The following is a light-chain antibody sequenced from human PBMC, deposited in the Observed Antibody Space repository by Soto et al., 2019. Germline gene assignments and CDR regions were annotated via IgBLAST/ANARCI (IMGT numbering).Light chain of an antibody. Sequence: QSALTQPHSASGSPGQSVTISFTGTSSDVGGYNFFSWYQQHPGKAPKLMIYEVSERPSGVPARFSGSKSGNTASLTVSGLQAEDEADYYCSSYAGSNIVVFGGGTKVTVL. CDR1: SSDVGGYNF. CDR3: SSYAGSNIVV. J-gene: IGLJ2*01. V-gene: IGLV2-8*01. CDR2: EVS.